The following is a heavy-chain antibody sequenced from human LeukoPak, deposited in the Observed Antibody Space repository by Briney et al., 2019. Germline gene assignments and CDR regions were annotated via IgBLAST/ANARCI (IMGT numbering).Heavy chain of an antibody. D-gene: IGHD6-25*01. V-gene: IGHV3-74*01. CDR2: INSDETST. Sequence: GGSLRLSCAASEFTFSSYAMTWVRQAPGKGLVWVSRINSDETSTTYADSVKGRFTISRDNAKNTLYLQMNSLRAEDTAVYYCARVAYGSAWYIDYWGQGTLVTVSS. CDR1: EFTFSSYA. CDR3: ARVAYGSAWYIDY. J-gene: IGHJ4*02.